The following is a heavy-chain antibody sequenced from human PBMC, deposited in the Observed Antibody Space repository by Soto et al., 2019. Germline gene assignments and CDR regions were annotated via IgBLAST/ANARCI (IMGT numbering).Heavy chain of an antibody. CDR3: ARLNQDYAVA. Sequence: QVQLVQSGAEVKKPGASVKVSCKASGYTFTSYDINWVRLATGQGLEWMGWMNPNSGNTAYAQKCQGRVTMSSNTSTRTAYLELSRLRSAHTAVYYCARLNQDYAVAWGQGTLVTVSS. CDR2: MNPNSGNT. J-gene: IGHJ5*02. D-gene: IGHD3-16*01. CDR1: GYTFTSYD. V-gene: IGHV1-8*01.